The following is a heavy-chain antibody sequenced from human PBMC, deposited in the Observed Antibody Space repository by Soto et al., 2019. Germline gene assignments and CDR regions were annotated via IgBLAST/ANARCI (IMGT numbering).Heavy chain of an antibody. CDR1: GGSISSYY. Sequence: SETLSLTCTVSGGSISSYYWSWIRQPPGKGLEWIGYIYYSGSTNYNPSLKSRVTISVDTSKNQFSLKLSSVTAADTAVYYCARVGIVVVVAATPHYYFDYWGQGTLVTVSS. D-gene: IGHD2-15*01. J-gene: IGHJ4*02. CDR3: ARVGIVVVVAATPHYYFDY. CDR2: IYYSGST. V-gene: IGHV4-59*01.